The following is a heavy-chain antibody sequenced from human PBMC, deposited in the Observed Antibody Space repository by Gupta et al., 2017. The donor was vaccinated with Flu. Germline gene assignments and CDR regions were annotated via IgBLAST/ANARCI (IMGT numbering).Heavy chain of an antibody. D-gene: IGHD6-6*01. Sequence: QVQLVQSGAEVKKPGSSVKVSCKASGGTFSSYAISWVRQAPGQGLEWMGGIIPIFGTANYAKKFQGRVTITADESTSTAYRELSSLRSEETAVYDCARILKIAARPEKNWYFALGGRGTLVTVSS. V-gene: IGHV1-69*01. CDR1: GGTFSSYA. J-gene: IGHJ2*01. CDR3: ARILKIAARPEKNWYFAL. CDR2: IIPIFGTA.